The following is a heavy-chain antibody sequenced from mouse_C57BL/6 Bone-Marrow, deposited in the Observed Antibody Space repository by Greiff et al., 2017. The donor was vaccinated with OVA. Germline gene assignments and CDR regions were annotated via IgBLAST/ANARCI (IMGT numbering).Heavy chain of an antibody. Sequence: EVKLVESEGGLVQPGSSMKLSCTASGFTFSDYYMAWVRQVPEKGLEWVANINYDGSSTYYLDSLKSRFIISRDNAKNILYLQMSSLKSEDTATYYCASLRHYYAMDYWGQGTSVTVSS. J-gene: IGHJ4*01. D-gene: IGHD1-2*01. CDR3: ASLRHYYAMDY. CDR1: GFTFSDYY. CDR2: INYDGSST. V-gene: IGHV5-16*01.